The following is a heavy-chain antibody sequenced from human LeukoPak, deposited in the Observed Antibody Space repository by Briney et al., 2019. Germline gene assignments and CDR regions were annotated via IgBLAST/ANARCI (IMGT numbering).Heavy chain of an antibody. CDR3: ARDKNYYDSSGYHP. CDR2: INAGNGNT. D-gene: IGHD3-22*01. J-gene: IGHJ5*02. Sequence: GASVKVSCKASGGTFSSYAISWVRQAPGQGLEWMGWINAGNGNTKYSQKFQGRVTITRDTSASTAYMELSSLRSEDTAVYYCARDKNYYDSSGYHPWGQGTLVTVSS. V-gene: IGHV1-3*01. CDR1: GGTFSSYA.